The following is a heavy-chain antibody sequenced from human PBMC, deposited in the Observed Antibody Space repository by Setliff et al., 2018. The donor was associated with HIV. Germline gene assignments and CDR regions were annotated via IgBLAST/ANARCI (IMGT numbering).Heavy chain of an antibody. V-gene: IGHV4-39*01. CDR2: IFYSGSA. D-gene: IGHD2-8*01. CDR1: GGSISTSRYY. J-gene: IGHJ4*02. CDR3: ARLKLSGVIDY. Sequence: PSETLSLTCTVSGGSISTSRYYRGWIRQPPGKGLEYIGGIFYSGSAYYNPSLKSRVTISVDTSKNQLSLKLSSVTAADTAVYYCARLKLSGVIDYWGQGTLVTVSS.